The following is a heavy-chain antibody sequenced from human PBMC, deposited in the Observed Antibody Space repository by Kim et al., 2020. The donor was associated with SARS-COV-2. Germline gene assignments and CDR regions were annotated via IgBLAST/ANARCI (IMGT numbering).Heavy chain of an antibody. Sequence: GGSLRLSCAASGFTFSSYAMSWVRQAPGKGLEWVSGISGKGGSKNYADSVKGRFTISRDNSKNTLYLQMNSLRAEDTAVYYCAKTNVLLWFGELRPDAFDIWGQGTMVTVSS. CDR3: AKTNVLLWFGELRPDAFDI. V-gene: IGHV3-23*01. J-gene: IGHJ3*02. D-gene: IGHD3-10*01. CDR2: ISGKGGSK. CDR1: GFTFSSYA.